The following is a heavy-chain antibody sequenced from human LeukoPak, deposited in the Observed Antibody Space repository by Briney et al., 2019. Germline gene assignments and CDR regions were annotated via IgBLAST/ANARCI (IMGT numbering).Heavy chain of an antibody. J-gene: IGHJ5*02. CDR2: IYYTGST. CDR3: ARDSGTTGEVKFDP. Sequence: SETLSLTCTVSGDSINSYYWSWIRQPPGKGLEWIGCIYYTGSTTYNPSLKSRVTISLDTSKNQFSLNLSSVTAADTAVYYCARDSGTTGEVKFDPWGQGTLVTVSS. V-gene: IGHV4-59*01. D-gene: IGHD3-10*01. CDR1: GDSINSYY.